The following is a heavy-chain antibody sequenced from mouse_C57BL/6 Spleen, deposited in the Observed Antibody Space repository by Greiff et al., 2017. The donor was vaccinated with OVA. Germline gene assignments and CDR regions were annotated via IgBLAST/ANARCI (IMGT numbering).Heavy chain of an antibody. V-gene: IGHV1-55*01. CDR2: IYPGSGST. CDR1: GYTFTSYW. Sequence: QVQLQQPGAELVKPGASVKMSCKASGYTFTSYWITWVKQRPGQGLEWIGDIYPGSGSTNYNEKFKSKATLTVDKSSSTAYMQLSSLTSEDSAVYYCAREDGYYPSWFAYWGQGTLVTVSA. J-gene: IGHJ3*01. CDR3: AREDGYYPSWFAY. D-gene: IGHD2-3*01.